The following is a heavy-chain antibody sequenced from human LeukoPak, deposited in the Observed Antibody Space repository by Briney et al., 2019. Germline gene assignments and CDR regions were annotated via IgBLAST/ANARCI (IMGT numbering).Heavy chain of an antibody. J-gene: IGHJ4*02. CDR3: AKDDPRGIVGARYFDY. D-gene: IGHD1-26*01. CDR2: ITGRGETK. V-gene: IGHV3-23*01. CDR1: GFTFSNYG. Sequence: GGSLRLSCAASGFTFSNYGMNWVRLAPGKGLEWVSGITGRGETKYYADSVKGRFTISRDNSKNTLYLQMNSLRAEDTAVYYCAKDDPRGIVGARYFDYWGQGTLVTVSS.